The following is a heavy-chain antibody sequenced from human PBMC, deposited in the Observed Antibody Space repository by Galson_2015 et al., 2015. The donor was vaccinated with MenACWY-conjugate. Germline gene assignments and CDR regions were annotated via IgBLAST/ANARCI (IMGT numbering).Heavy chain of an antibody. J-gene: IGHJ6*02. CDR1: GFTFSSNW. V-gene: IGHV3-7*03. CDR3: ARGCSITCTYGLDV. D-gene: IGHD2-15*01. Sequence: SLRLSCAASGFTFSSNWMSWVRQVPGKGLEWVANIKEDGSEKYYVDSVKGRFTISRDNAKNSLFLQMNSLRAEDTAVYYCARGCSITCTYGLDVWGQGTTVTVSS. CDR2: IKEDGSEK.